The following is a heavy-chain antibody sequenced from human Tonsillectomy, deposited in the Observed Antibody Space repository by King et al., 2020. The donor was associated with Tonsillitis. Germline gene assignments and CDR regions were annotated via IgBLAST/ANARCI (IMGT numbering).Heavy chain of an antibody. J-gene: IGHJ4*02. V-gene: IGHV3-15*01. Sequence: VQLVESGGGLVKPGGSLRLSCAASGFTFSNAWMSWVRQAPGKGLEWVGRIKSKTDGGTTDYAAPVKGRFTISRDDSKNTLYLQMNSLKTEDTAVYYRTTEEYYDILTGYPDFDYWGQGTLVTVSS. CDR1: GFTFSNAW. CDR2: IKSKTDGGTT. D-gene: IGHD3-9*01. CDR3: TTEEYYDILTGYPDFDY.